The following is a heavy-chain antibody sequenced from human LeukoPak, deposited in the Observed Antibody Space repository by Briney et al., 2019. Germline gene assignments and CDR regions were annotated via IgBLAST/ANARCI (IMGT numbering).Heavy chain of an antibody. D-gene: IGHD5-12*01. CDR2: ISYDGSNK. Sequence: PGRSLRLSCAASGFTFSSYGMHWVRQAPGKGLEWVAVISYDGSNKYYADSVKGRFTISRDNSKNTLYLQMNSLRAEDTAVYYCAKDSGYDYYYYYGMDVWGQGTTVTVSS. J-gene: IGHJ6*02. V-gene: IGHV3-30*18. CDR1: GFTFSSYG. CDR3: AKDSGYDYYYYYGMDV.